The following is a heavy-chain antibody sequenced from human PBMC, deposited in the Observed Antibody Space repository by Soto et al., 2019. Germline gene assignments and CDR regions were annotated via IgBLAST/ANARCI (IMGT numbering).Heavy chain of an antibody. V-gene: IGHV3-72*01. J-gene: IGHJ5*02. Sequence: GGSLRLSCAGSGFTLSDHYIDWVRQAPGKGLEWVGRSRDKAQGYSTAYAASVEGRFTTSRDESKNSVYLQMNILKTEDTAVYHCAKNQGVELVPLAPVDWFDPWGQGSVVTVSS. D-gene: IGHD1-26*01. CDR1: GFTLSDHY. CDR2: SRDKAQGYST. CDR3: AKNQGVELVPLAPVDWFDP.